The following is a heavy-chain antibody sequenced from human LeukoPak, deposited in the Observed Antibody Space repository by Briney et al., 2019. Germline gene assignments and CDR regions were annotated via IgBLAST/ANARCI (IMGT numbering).Heavy chain of an antibody. CDR2: INPNSGGT. Sequence: ASVTVSFKASGYTFTGYYMHWVRQAPGQGLEWMGWINPNSGGTNYAQKFQGRVTMTRDTSISTAYMELSRLRSDDTAVYYCARSYSSGWFDYWGQGTLVTVSS. D-gene: IGHD6-19*01. J-gene: IGHJ4*02. V-gene: IGHV1-2*02. CDR3: ARSYSSGWFDY. CDR1: GYTFTGYY.